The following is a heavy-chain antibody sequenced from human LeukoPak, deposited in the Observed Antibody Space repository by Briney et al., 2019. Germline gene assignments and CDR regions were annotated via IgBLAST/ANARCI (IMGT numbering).Heavy chain of an antibody. V-gene: IGHV1-69*05. D-gene: IGHD3-22*01. CDR3: ARVKYSYDSSGFDP. CDR2: IIPIFGTA. J-gene: IGHJ5*02. CDR1: GGTFSSYA. Sequence: SVKVSCKATGGTFSSYAISWVRQAPGQGLEWMGGIIPIFGTANYAQKFQGRVTITTDESTSTAYMELSSLRSEDTAVYYCARVKYSYDSSGFDPWGQGTLVTVSS.